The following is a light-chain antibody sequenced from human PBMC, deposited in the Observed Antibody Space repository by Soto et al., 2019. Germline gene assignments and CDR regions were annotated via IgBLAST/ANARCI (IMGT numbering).Light chain of an antibody. CDR1: QSVGSRS. CDR2: GAS. Sequence: EIVLTQAPGTLSLSPQERATLSCRASQSVGSRSIAWYQQNPGQAPRLLVYGASIRAADIQDRFSGSGSETDFNLSISRLEPEDFAVYYCQQYDTSWTFGQGTKVEFK. V-gene: IGKV3-20*01. J-gene: IGKJ1*01. CDR3: QQYDTSWT.